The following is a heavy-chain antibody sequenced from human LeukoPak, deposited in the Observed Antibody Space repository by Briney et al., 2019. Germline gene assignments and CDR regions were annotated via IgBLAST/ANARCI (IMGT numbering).Heavy chain of an antibody. V-gene: IGHV3-23*01. CDR3: AKVSRSSGLD. CDR1: GFTFSSYF. J-gene: IGHJ4*02. CDR2: ISVSGVST. D-gene: IGHD6-19*01. Sequence: GESLRLSCEVSGFTFSSYFMSWVRQAPGKGLEWVSDISVSGVSTYYADSVKGRFTISRDNSKNTLYLQMNSLIAEDTAVYYCAKVSRSSGLDWGQGTRVTVSS.